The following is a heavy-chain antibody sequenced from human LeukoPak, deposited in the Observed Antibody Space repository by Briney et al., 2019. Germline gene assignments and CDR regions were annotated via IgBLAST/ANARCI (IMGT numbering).Heavy chain of an antibody. CDR2: INHSGST. J-gene: IGHJ4*02. Sequence: PPETLSLTCAVYGGSISGYYWSWIRQPPGKGLEWIGEINHSGSTNYNPSLESRVTISVDTSKNQFSLKLSSVTAADTAVYYCARGPDIVVVPAAPSRDYWGQGTLVTVAS. CDR3: ARGPDIVVVPAAPSRDY. CDR1: GGSISGYY. V-gene: IGHV4-34*01. D-gene: IGHD2-2*01.